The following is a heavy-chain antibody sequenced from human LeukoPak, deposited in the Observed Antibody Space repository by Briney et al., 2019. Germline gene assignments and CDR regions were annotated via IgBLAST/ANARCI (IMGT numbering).Heavy chain of an antibody. CDR1: GFTVSTNY. Sequence: PGGSLRLSCAAFGFTVSTNYMNWVRQAPGKGLEWVSVLYSVGDTYYGDSVKGRFTISRDNSKNTLYLQMNSLRAEDTAVYYCAGTKNIAAAGRLDYWGQGTLVTVSS. J-gene: IGHJ4*02. V-gene: IGHV3-53*01. CDR2: LYSVGDT. D-gene: IGHD6-13*01. CDR3: AGTKNIAAAGRLDY.